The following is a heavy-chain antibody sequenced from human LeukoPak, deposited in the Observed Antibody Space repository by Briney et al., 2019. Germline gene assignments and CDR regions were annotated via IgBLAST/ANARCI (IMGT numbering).Heavy chain of an antibody. J-gene: IGHJ4*02. CDR2: IKEDGSEG. CDR3: ARDGSEEWPIGY. CDR1: GFTFSSYW. V-gene: IGHV3-7*01. Sequence: GGSLRLSCAASGFTFSSYWMSWVRQAPGKGLEWVANIKEDGSEGYYVDSVKGRFTISRDNAKNSLYLQMNSLRAGDTAVYYCARDGSEEWPIGYWGQGTLVTVSS. D-gene: IGHD3-10*01.